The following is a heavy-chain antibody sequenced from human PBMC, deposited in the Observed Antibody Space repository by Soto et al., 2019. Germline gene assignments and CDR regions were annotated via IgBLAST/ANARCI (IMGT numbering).Heavy chain of an antibody. CDR2: IWYDGSNK. Sequence: QVQLVESGGGVVQPGRSLRLSCAASGFTFSSYGMHWVRQAPGKGLEWVAVIWYDGSNKYYADSVKGRFTISRDNSKNTLYLLMNSLRAEDTAVYYCARGGMITFGGVILSPRDAFDIWGQGTMVTVSS. CDR1: GFTFSSYG. V-gene: IGHV3-33*01. J-gene: IGHJ3*02. CDR3: ARGGMITFGGVILSPRDAFDI. D-gene: IGHD3-16*02.